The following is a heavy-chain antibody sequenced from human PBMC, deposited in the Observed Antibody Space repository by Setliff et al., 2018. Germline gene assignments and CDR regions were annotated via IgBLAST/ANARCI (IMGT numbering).Heavy chain of an antibody. CDR2: ITSDGSST. CDR1: GFTFSNYY. J-gene: IGHJ5*02. Sequence: GGSLSLSCAASGFTFSNYYMHWVRQAPGKGLVWVSRITSDGSSTTYADSVKGRFTISRDNAKSTLYLQMNSLRVEDTAVYYCARDVFCSGGSCDNWFDPWGQGTLVTVSS. CDR3: ARDVFCSGGSCDNWFDP. D-gene: IGHD2-15*01. V-gene: IGHV3-74*01.